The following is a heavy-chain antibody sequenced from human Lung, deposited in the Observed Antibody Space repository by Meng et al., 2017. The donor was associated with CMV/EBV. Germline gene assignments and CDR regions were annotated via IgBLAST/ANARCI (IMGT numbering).Heavy chain of an antibody. D-gene: IGHD5-18*01. CDR3: ARVLPGYSNSWYWFDP. V-gene: IGHV1-69*10. J-gene: IGHJ5*02. CDR1: GGAFSSLT. CDR2: IVPMLHIT. Sequence: SVXVSCKASGGAFSSLTIGWVRQAPGQGLEWMGRIVPMLHITDYAQKFQGRVTFSADESTNTAYMELSSLRSEDTAVYYCARVLPGYSNSWYWFDPWGQGTXVTVSS.